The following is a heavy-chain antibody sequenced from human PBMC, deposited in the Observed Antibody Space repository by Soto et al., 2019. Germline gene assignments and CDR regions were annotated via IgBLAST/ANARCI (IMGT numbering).Heavy chain of an antibody. Sequence: GRALRLSCAAPGCTCISYAMSWFRQAPGKRLECVSAISCSGGSTYDAYSVKGLFTIARYNSENTRDLQMNSLRDEDTAVYYCAKVFVVVVAAKNGFDYWRQGTVFMVSS. CDR3: AKVFVVVVAAKNGFDY. J-gene: IGHJ4*02. CDR2: ISCSGGST. V-gene: IGHV3-23*01. CDR1: GCTCISYA. D-gene: IGHD2-15*01.